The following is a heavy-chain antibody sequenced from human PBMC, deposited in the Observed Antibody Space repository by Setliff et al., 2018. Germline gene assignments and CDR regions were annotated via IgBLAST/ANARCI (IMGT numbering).Heavy chain of an antibody. CDR2: IDWDDDK. CDR3: ARAKLTDYYDSSGYLDY. V-gene: IGHV2-70*11. D-gene: IGHD3-22*01. J-gene: IGHJ4*02. Sequence: SGPTLVNPTQTLTLTCTFSGFSLSTSGMCVSWIRQPPGQALEWLARIDWDDDKYYSTSLKTRLTISKDTSKNQVVLTMTNMDPVDTATYYCARAKLTDYYDSSGYLDYWGQGTLVTVSS. CDR1: GFSLSTSGMC.